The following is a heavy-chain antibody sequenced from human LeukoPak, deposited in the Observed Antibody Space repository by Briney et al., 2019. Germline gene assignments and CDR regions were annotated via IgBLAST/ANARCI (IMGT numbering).Heavy chain of an antibody. CDR1: GFTFSSYE. CDR2: ISSSGSTI. V-gene: IGHV3-48*03. CDR3: AKGRGWEASYYYYYMDV. D-gene: IGHD1-26*01. J-gene: IGHJ6*03. Sequence: GGSLRLSCAASGFTFSSYEMNWVRQAPGKGLEWVSYISSSGSTIYYADSVKGRFTISRDNVKNSLYLQMNSLRAEDTAVYYCAKGRGWEASYYYYYMDVWGKGTTVTISS.